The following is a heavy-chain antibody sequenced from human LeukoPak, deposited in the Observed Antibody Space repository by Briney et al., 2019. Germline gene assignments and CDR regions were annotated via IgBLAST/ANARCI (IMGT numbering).Heavy chain of an antibody. CDR1: GFMISDYE. J-gene: IGHJ3*02. V-gene: IGHV3-48*01. CDR3: GRQPTLNNQVLYTSWDAFDI. D-gene: IGHD2-2*02. CDR2: ISISGDII. Sequence: GGSLRLSCTASGFMISDYEMNWVRQAPGKGLEWVSYISISGDIIYYIDSVKGRFTISRDNAKNSLYLQMNNLRAEDTAVYYCGRQPTLNNQVLYTSWDAFDIWGRGTMVSVSS.